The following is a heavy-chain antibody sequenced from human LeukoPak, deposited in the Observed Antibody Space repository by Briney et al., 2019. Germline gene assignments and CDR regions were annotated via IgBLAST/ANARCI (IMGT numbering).Heavy chain of an antibody. CDR2: IYYTGNT. J-gene: IGHJ4*02. V-gene: IGHV4-39*01. Sequence: SETLSLTCTVSGDSISTSSYFWAWIRQSPGKGLQWIASIYYTGNTYYNPSFQSRVSISEDTSKNQFSLWLSSVTAADTAVYYCVRQGNGYCTSDNCLFSFDFWGQGSLVTVSS. CDR3: VRQGNGYCTSDNCLFSFDF. D-gene: IGHD2-2*03. CDR1: GDSISTSSYF.